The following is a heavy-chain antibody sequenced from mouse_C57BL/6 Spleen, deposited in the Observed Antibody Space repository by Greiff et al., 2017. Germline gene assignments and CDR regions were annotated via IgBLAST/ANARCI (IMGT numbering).Heavy chain of an antibody. CDR1: GFTFSDYY. D-gene: IGHD2-1*01. Sequence: EVQLVESGGGLVQPGGSLKLSCAASGFTFSDYYMYWVRQTPETRLEWVAYISNGGGSTYYPDTVKGRFTISRDNAKNTLYLQMSRLKSEDTAMYYCARQGNYYAMDYWGQGTSVTVAS. CDR2: ISNGGGST. V-gene: IGHV5-12*01. J-gene: IGHJ4*01. CDR3: ARQGNYYAMDY.